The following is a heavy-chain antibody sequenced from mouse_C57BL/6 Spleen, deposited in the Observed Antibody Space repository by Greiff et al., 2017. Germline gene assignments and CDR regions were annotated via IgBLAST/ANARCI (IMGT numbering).Heavy chain of an antibody. J-gene: IGHJ3*01. D-gene: IGHD3-2*02. Sequence: QVQLQQPGAELVKPGASVKLSCKASGYTFTSYWMQWVKQRPGQGLEWIGEIDPSDSYTNSNQKFKGKATLTVDTSSSTAYMQLSSLTSEDSAVYYCARSHSSGYVIAYWGQGTLVTVSA. CDR2: IDPSDSYT. V-gene: IGHV1-50*01. CDR1: GYTFTSYW. CDR3: ARSHSSGYVIAY.